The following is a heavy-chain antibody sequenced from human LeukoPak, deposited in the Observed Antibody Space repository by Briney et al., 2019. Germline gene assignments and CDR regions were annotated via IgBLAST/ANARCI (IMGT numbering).Heavy chain of an antibody. J-gene: IGHJ4*02. CDR2: IYYSGST. V-gene: IGHV4-59*08. CDR1: GGSISSYY. Sequence: PSETLSLTCTLSGGSISSYYWNWIRQPPGKGLEWIGYIYYSGSTNYNPSLKSRVTISVDTSKNQFSLKLSSVTAADTAVYYCARRGGYDPLHFDYWGQGTLVTVSS. CDR3: ARRGGYDPLHFDY. D-gene: IGHD5-12*01.